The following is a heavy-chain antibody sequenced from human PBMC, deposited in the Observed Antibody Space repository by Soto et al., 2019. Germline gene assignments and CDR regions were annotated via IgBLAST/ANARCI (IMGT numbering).Heavy chain of an antibody. V-gene: IGHV3-66*01. CDR3: ARDPWAADY. J-gene: IGHJ4*02. D-gene: IGHD3-16*01. CDR2: IYSGGST. CDR1: GFTVSTKY. Sequence: EVQLVESGGGLVQPGGSLTLSCAASGFTVSTKYMSWVRQAPGKGLEWVSVIYSGGSTFYSDSVRGRFTISRDNSKNTVNLQMNILRAEDTDVYYCARDPWAADYWGQGTLVTVSS.